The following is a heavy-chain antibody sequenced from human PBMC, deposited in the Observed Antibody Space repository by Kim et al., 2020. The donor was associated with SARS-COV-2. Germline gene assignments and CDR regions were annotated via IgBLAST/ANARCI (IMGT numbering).Heavy chain of an antibody. Sequence: ADSVKGRYTISRDNSKNTLYLQMNSLRAEDTAVYYCAKVSYSYGPDYFDYWGQGTLVTVSS. CDR3: AKVSYSYGPDYFDY. D-gene: IGHD5-18*01. J-gene: IGHJ4*02. V-gene: IGHV3-23*03.